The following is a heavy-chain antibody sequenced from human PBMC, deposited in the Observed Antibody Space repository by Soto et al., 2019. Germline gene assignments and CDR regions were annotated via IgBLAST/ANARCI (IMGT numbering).Heavy chain of an antibody. CDR1: GASITSRGSY. CDR2: ISYSGNT. CDR3: ARETMWPSGRYYYYHMDV. V-gene: IGHV4-30-4*01. J-gene: IGHJ6*02. Sequence: QVQLQESGPGLVKPSQTLSLTCSVSGASITSRGSYWTWIRPPPGQGLEWIGHISYSGNTFYNSCVQSRLTIEVDTSKNQFSLKMNSVTAADTAVYFCARETMWPSGRYYYYHMDVWGQGTTVPVSS. D-gene: IGHD3-10*01.